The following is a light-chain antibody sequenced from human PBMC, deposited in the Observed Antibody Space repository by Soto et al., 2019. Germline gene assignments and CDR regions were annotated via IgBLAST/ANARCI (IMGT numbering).Light chain of an antibody. CDR2: DTN. CDR3: GTWDTSLSAGV. Sequence: QSVLTQPPSVSAAPGQKVTISCSGSSSNIGSNYVSWYQQLPGTAPKLLIYDTNKRPSGIPDRFSASKSGTSATLGITGLQTGDEADYFCGTWDTSLSAGVFGGGTQLTVL. V-gene: IGLV1-51*01. CDR1: SSNIGSNY. J-gene: IGLJ2*01.